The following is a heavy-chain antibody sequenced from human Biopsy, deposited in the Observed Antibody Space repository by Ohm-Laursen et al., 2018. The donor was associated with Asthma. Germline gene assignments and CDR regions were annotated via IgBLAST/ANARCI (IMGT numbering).Heavy chain of an antibody. J-gene: IGHJ4*02. V-gene: IGHV3-30*04. CDR3: AAGPYDGTLTGHQYFEY. D-gene: IGHD3-9*01. Sequence: SLRLSCTASGFTFSSNAMHWVRQAPGKGLEWVAGISIEGRKTIDAEAVRGRFSISRDNLSKTLFLQMTSLTLEDTAVYYCAAGPYDGTLTGHQYFEYWGRGSLITVSS. CDR1: GFTFSSNA. CDR2: ISIEGRKT.